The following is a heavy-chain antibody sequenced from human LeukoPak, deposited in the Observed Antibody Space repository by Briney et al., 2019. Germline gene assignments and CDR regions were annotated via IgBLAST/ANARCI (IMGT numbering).Heavy chain of an antibody. CDR1: GGSISSESYY. V-gene: IGHV4-39*01. J-gene: IGHJ4*02. CDR3: ARHGRELPYVDYFDY. Sequence: SETLSLTCTVSGGSISSESYYWGWIRQPPGKGLEWIGSIYYSGSVYYNPSLKSRVTIFEDTSKNQITLKLSSVTAADTAVYYCARHGRELPYVDYFDYWGQGTLVTVSS. CDR2: IYYSGSV. D-gene: IGHD2-2*02.